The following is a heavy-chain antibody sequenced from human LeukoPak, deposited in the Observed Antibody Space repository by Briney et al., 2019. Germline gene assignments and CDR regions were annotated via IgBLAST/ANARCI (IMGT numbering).Heavy chain of an antibody. V-gene: IGHV3-48*03. CDR2: IDATSGTI. D-gene: IGHD6-19*01. CDR1: GFSFSTYE. J-gene: IGHJ4*02. Sequence: GGSLRLSCAASGFSFSTYEMNWVRQAPGKGLEGVSYIDATSGTIHYGDSVKGRFTISRDNAKNSLYLQMNSLRVEDTAVYYCARDATVGVPGTLYFDHWGQGILVTVSS. CDR3: ARDATVGVPGTLYFDH.